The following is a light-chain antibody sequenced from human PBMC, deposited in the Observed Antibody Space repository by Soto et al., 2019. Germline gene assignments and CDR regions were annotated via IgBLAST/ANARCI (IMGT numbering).Light chain of an antibody. CDR1: QSVSCN. J-gene: IGKJ4*01. V-gene: IGKV3-15*01. CDR2: CAS. Sequence: EIVMTQSQATLSVSPGETATLSCRASQSVSCNLAWSQQKPGQAHRLLLYCASTRATGIPARFSGSGSGTEYTLTISRLQSEDVAVYDCQQDNKWPLTFGGGTKVEIK. CDR3: QQDNKWPLT.